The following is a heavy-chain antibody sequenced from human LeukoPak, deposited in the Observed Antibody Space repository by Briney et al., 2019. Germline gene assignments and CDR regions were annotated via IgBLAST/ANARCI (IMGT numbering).Heavy chain of an antibody. Sequence: GGSLRLSCAASGFTFSSYGMHWVRQAPGKGLEWVAVISYDGSNKYYADSVKGRFTISRDNSKNTLYLQMNSLRAEDTAVYYCAKGLWVATNPGYFDYWGQGTLVTVSS. V-gene: IGHV3-30*18. CDR1: GFTFSSYG. CDR2: ISYDGSNK. CDR3: AKGLWVATNPGYFDY. D-gene: IGHD2-15*01. J-gene: IGHJ4*02.